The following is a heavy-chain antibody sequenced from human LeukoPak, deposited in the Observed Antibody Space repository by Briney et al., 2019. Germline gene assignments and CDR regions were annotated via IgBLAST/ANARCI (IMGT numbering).Heavy chain of an antibody. J-gene: IGHJ4*02. D-gene: IGHD3-10*01. V-gene: IGHV3-64*01. CDR2: ISSNGGST. Sequence: GGSLRLSCAASGFTFSSYAMHWVRQAPGKGLEYASAISSNGGSTYYANSVKGRFTISRDNSKNTLYLQMGSLRAEDMAVYYCARVGYGSGTDYWGQGTLVTVSS. CDR3: ARVGYGSGTDY. CDR1: GFTFSSYA.